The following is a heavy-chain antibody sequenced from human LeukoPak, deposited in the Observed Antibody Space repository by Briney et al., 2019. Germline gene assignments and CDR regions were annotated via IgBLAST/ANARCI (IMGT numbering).Heavy chain of an antibody. CDR2: MYSSGST. CDR1: AGSISNSIYY. J-gene: IGHJ3*02. D-gene: IGHD2-15*01. Sequence: SETLSLTCTVSAGSISNSIYYWGWIRQPPGKRLEWIGRMYSSGSTNNNPSLTSRVTISVDTSKNQFSLNLTSVTAADTAVYYCARAPRGVVVKSDAFDIWGQGTMVTVSS. V-gene: IGHV4-39*07. CDR3: ARAPRGVVVKSDAFDI.